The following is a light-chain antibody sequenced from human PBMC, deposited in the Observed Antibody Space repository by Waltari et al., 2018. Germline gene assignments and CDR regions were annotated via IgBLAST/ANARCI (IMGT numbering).Light chain of an antibody. CDR3: ATWDDSLRGWV. CDR1: SSNVGTNY. Sequence: QSVLTQPPSVSGTPGQRITISCFGSSSNVGTNYVHWYQQLSGTAPKLLIYKDDRRPSGVPDRFSGSKSGTSASLAISGLRSEDEADYHCATWDDSLRGWVFGGMTKLTVL. CDR2: KDD. V-gene: IGLV1-47*01. J-gene: IGLJ3*02.